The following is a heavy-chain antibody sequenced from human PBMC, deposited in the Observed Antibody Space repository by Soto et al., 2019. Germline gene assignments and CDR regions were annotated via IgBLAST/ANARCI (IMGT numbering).Heavy chain of an antibody. CDR3: ARQGYYDSSRYTLDY. CDR1: GGSISSSSYY. J-gene: IGHJ4*02. CDR2: IYYSGST. Sequence: SETLSLTCTVSGGSISSSSYYWGWIRQPPGKGLVWIGSIYYSGSTYYNPSLKSRVTISVDTSKNQFSLKLSSVTAADTAVYYCARQGYYDSSRYTLDYWGQGTLVT. D-gene: IGHD3-22*01. V-gene: IGHV4-39*01.